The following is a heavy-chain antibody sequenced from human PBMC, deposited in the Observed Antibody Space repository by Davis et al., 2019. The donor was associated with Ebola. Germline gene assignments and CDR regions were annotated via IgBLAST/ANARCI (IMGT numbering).Heavy chain of an antibody. J-gene: IGHJ4*02. CDR1: GFTFSSYS. D-gene: IGHD2-15*01. CDR3: TTVLGYCSGGSCEDY. Sequence: GESLKISCAASGFTFSSYSMSWVRQAPGKGLEWVGRIKSKTDGGTTDYAAPVKGRFTISRDDSKNTLYLQMNSLKTEDTAVYYCTTVLGYCSGGSCEDYWGQGTLVTVSS. CDR2: IKSKTDGGTT. V-gene: IGHV3-15*01.